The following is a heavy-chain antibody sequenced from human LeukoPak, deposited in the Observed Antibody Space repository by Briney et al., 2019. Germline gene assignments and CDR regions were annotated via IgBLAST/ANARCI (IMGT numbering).Heavy chain of an antibody. J-gene: IGHJ5*02. CDR1: GGTFSSYA. D-gene: IGHD2-2*02. Sequence: VASVKVSCKASGGTFSSYAISWVRQAPGQGLEWMGRIIPILGIANYAQKFQGRVTITADKSTSTAYMELSSLRSEDTAVYYCARDRDYCSSTSCYTNWFDPWGQGTLVTVSS. CDR2: IIPILGIA. CDR3: ARDRDYCSSTSCYTNWFDP. V-gene: IGHV1-69*04.